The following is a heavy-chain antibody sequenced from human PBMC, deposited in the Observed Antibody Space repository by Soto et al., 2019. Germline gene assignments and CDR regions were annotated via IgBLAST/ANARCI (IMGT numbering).Heavy chain of an antibody. CDR1: RYAFTAHA. Sequence: SVKPSSKAPRYAFTAHARQSVRQAPGQGLEWMGWINTNSGDAPYAQKFQGRVTMTMDTSITTAYMELSSLSSAATAVYCCAIEASAVLALDYWGQGTPVTVS. CDR3: AIEASAVLALDY. J-gene: IGHJ4*02. D-gene: IGHD6-19*01. V-gene: IGHV1-2*02. CDR2: INTNSGDA.